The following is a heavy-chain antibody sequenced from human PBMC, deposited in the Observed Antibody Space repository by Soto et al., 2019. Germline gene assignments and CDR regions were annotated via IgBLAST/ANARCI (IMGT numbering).Heavy chain of an antibody. CDR2: ISGSGGTT. CDR3: AKGGNWNDNHFDY. V-gene: IGHV3-23*01. J-gene: IGHJ4*02. Sequence: GGSLRLSCAASGFTFSSYAMSWVRQAPGKGLEWVSAISGSGGTTYYPDSVKGRFTISRDNSKNTLYLQMNSLRAEDTAVYYCAKGGNWNDNHFDYWGQGTLVTVSS. D-gene: IGHD1-20*01. CDR1: GFTFSSYA.